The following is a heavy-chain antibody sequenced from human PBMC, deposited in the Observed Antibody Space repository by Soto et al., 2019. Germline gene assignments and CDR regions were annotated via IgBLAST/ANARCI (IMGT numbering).Heavy chain of an antibody. J-gene: IGHJ6*02. CDR1: GGLISSTNC. CDR2: IYHSGST. V-gene: IGHV4-4*02. D-gene: IGHD1-26*01. CDR3: AREKWEATDFNGLDV. Sequence: SKTLPHTCAVSGGLISSTNCWRSDRQPPGKGLEWIGEIYHSGSTNYNPSLKSRVSISLDTSKNEFSLKVNSVTAADTAVYFCAREKWEATDFNGLDVWGRGTTVT.